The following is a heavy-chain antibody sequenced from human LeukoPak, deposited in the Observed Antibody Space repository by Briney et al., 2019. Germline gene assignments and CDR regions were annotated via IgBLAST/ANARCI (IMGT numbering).Heavy chain of an antibody. CDR3: ANGDGFDY. Sequence: PGGSLRLSCATSGFTFSNFWRSWVRQAPGKGLEWVANIKQDGSEKYYVDSVKGRFTISRDNAKNSLYLQMNSLRAEDTAVYYCANGDGFDYWGQGTLVTVSS. D-gene: IGHD5-24*01. V-gene: IGHV3-7*01. J-gene: IGHJ4*02. CDR2: IKQDGSEK. CDR1: GFTFSNFW.